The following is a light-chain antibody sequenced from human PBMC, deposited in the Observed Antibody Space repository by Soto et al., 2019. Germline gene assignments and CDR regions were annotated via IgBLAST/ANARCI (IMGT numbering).Light chain of an antibody. V-gene: IGLV6-57*03. J-gene: IGLJ3*02. Sequence: NFMLTQPHSVSESPGKTVTISCTRSSGSIASNYVQWYQQRPGCAPTTVIYEDNKRPSGVPDRFSGSIDSSSNSASLTVSGLKIEDEADYYCHSYDPNNWVFGGGTQLTVL. CDR1: SGSIASNY. CDR3: HSYDPNNWV. CDR2: EDN.